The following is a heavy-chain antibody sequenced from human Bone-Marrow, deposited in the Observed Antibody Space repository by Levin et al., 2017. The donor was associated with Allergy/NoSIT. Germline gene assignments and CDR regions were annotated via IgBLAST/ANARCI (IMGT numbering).Heavy chain of an antibody. CDR2: IYHRGST. V-gene: IGHV4-61*01. CDR3: ARGSSFGGLSFDC. Sequence: SETLSLTCTVSGGSVSSGSYYWSWIRQPPGKGLEWIAYIYHRGSTKYNPSLNSRVTISLDTSRNQFSLRLTSLTAADTAVYYCARGSSFGGLSFDCWGKGTLFTVSS. CDR1: GGSVSSGSYY. D-gene: IGHD3-10*01. J-gene: IGHJ4*02.